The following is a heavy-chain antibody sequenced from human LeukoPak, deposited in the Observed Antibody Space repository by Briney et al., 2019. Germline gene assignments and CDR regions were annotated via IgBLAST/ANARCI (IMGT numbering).Heavy chain of an antibody. J-gene: IGHJ4*02. CDR1: GFTFSYYS. CDR3: ARDYNWAFDY. V-gene: IGHV3-48*02. CDR2: ISGPGSPI. D-gene: IGHD5-24*01. Sequence: GGSLTLSCAASGFTFSYYSMNWVRQAPGKGLEWVSYISGPGSPIDYADSVKGRFTISRDNAKNSLFLQMDSLRDEDTAVYYCARDYNWAFDYWGQGTPVPGSS.